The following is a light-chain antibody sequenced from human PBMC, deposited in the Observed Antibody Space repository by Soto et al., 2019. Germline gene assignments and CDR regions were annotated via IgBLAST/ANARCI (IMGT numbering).Light chain of an antibody. V-gene: IGKV3-20*01. CDR1: QSVSSSY. Sequence: EIVLTQSPGTLSLSPGERATLSCRASQSVSSSYLAWYQQKPGQTPRLLIYGASTRATGNPDRFSGSGSGTYFTLTISRLEPEDFAVYYCQQYGSSPLYTFGQGTKLEIK. CDR3: QQYGSSPLYT. CDR2: GAS. J-gene: IGKJ2*01.